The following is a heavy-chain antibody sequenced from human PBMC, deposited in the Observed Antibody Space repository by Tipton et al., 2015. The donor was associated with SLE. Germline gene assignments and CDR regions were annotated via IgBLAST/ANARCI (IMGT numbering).Heavy chain of an antibody. CDR1: GGSISSGGYY. D-gene: IGHD6-25*01. J-gene: IGHJ4*02. Sequence: TLSLTCTVSGGSISSGGYYWSWIRQHPGKGLEWIGYIYYSGSTNYNPSLKSRVTISVDTSKNQFSLKLSSVTAADTAVYYCARSRKGSYSSGFDYWGQGTLVTVSS. CDR2: IYYSGST. CDR3: ARSRKGSYSSGFDY. V-gene: IGHV4-31*03.